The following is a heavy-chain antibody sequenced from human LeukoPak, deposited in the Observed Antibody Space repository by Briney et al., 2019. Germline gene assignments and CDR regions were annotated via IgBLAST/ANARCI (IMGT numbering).Heavy chain of an antibody. CDR1: GFTFSSYA. CDR2: ISGSGGST. D-gene: IGHD2-2*01. V-gene: IGHV3-23*01. CDR3: AKDLSSPSSAYWYFDL. J-gene: IGHJ2*01. Sequence: GGSLRLSCAASGFTFSSYAMSWVRQAPGKGLEWVSAISGSGGSTYYADSVKGRFTISRDNSKNTLYLQMNSLRGEDTAVYYCAKDLSSPSSAYWYFDLWGRGTLVTVSS.